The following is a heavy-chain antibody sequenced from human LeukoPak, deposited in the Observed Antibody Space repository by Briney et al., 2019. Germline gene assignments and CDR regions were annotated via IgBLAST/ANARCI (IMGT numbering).Heavy chain of an antibody. V-gene: IGHV3-23*01. Sequence: PGGSLRLSCAASGFTFSSYGMSWVRQAPGKGLEWVSAISGSGGSTYYADSVKGRFTISRDNSKNTLYLQMNSLRAEDTAVYYCAKAHGDYYGSGSRLDYWGQGTLVTVSS. D-gene: IGHD3-10*01. CDR2: ISGSGGST. J-gene: IGHJ4*02. CDR3: AKAHGDYYGSGSRLDY. CDR1: GFTFSSYG.